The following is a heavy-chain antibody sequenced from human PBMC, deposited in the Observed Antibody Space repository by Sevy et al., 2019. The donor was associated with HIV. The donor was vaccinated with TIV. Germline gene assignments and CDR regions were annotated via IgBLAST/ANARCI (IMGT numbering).Heavy chain of an antibody. J-gene: IGHJ2*01. Sequence: QSQTLSLTCAISGDSVSTNSAAWNWIRQSPSRGLEWLGRTYYRSKWFNEYAVPVKSRIIINPDTSKNQLSLQLNSVTPEDTAVYYCARESGTISADTERYFDLWGRGTLVTVSS. D-gene: IGHD6-13*01. CDR1: GDSVSTNSAA. CDR3: ARESGTISADTERYFDL. CDR2: TYYRSKWFN. V-gene: IGHV6-1*01.